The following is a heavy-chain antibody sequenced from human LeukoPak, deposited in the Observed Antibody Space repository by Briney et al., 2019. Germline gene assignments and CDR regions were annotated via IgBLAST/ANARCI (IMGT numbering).Heavy chain of an antibody. Sequence: GGSLRLSCAASRFTFSSCEMNWVRQTPGKGLEWVSYIDSSGTTIYYADSVKGRFTSSRDNAKNSLYLQMNSLRADDTAVYYCARVSESYHDYWGQGTLVTVSS. CDR3: ARVSESYHDY. CDR2: IDSSGTTI. V-gene: IGHV3-48*03. J-gene: IGHJ4*02. D-gene: IGHD1-26*01. CDR1: RFTFSSCE.